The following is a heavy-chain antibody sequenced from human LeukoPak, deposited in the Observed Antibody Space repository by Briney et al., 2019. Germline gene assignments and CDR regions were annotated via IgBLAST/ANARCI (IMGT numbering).Heavy chain of an antibody. CDR3: ARESQRYGDYVGY. CDR1: GGSFSGYY. CDR2: INHSGST. V-gene: IGHV4-34*01. J-gene: IGHJ4*02. Sequence: SETLSLTCAVYGGSFSGYYWSWIRQPPGKGLEWIGEINHSGSTNYNPSLKSRVTISVDTSKNQFSLKLSSVTAAATAVYYSARESQRYGDYVGYWGQGTLVTVSS. D-gene: IGHD4-17*01.